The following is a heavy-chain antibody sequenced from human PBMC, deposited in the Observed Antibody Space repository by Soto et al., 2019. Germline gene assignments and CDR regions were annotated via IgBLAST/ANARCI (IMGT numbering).Heavy chain of an antibody. Sequence: SETLSLTCSVSGGSISSYYWSWIRQPPGKGLEWIGYIYYSGSTNYNPSLKSRVTISVDTSKNQFSLKLSSVTAADTAVYYCARASPDITIFGVVIIDYYYYMDVWGKGTTVTVSS. CDR3: ARASPDITIFGVVIIDYYYYMDV. D-gene: IGHD3-3*01. CDR1: GGSISSYY. V-gene: IGHV4-59*01. CDR2: IYYSGST. J-gene: IGHJ6*03.